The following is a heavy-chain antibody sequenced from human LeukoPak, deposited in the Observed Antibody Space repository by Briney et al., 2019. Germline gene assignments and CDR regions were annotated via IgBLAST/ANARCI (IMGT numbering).Heavy chain of an antibody. CDR2: IHHTGNT. Sequence: PSETLSLTCTVSGSSITTYTHWGWIRQSPGKGLEWIASIHHTGNTYYNPSPKSRVTISVDTSKNQFSLKLSSVTAADTAVYYCARVRTYYYGSGRTHWFDPWGQGTLVTVSS. J-gene: IGHJ5*02. CDR1: GSSITTYTH. V-gene: IGHV4-38-2*02. CDR3: ARVRTYYYGSGRTHWFDP. D-gene: IGHD3-10*01.